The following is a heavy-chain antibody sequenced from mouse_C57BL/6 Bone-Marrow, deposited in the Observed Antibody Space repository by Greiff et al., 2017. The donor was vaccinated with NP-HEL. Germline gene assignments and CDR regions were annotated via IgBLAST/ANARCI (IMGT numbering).Heavy chain of an antibody. CDR3: ARARSGYCAMDY. D-gene: IGHD1-3*01. CDR1: GYTFTSYW. Sequence: QVQLQQPGAELVRPGTSVKLSCKASGYTFTSYWMHWVKQRPGQGLEWIGVIDPSDSYTNYNQKFKGKATLTVDTSASTAYMQLSSLTSEDSAVYYCARARSGYCAMDYWGQGTSVTVSS. J-gene: IGHJ4*01. V-gene: IGHV1-59*01. CDR2: IDPSDSYT.